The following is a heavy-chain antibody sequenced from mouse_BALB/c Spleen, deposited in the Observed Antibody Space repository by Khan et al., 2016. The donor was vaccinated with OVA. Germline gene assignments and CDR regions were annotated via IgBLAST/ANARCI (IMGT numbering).Heavy chain of an antibody. CDR3: SRTARIKY. D-gene: IGHD1-2*01. CDR2: ISYSGST. CDR1: GYSITSGYG. J-gene: IGHJ2*01. V-gene: IGHV3-2*02. Sequence: VQLKESGPGLVKPSQSLSLTCTVTGYSITSGYGWNWIRQFPGNKLEWMGYISYSGSTNYNPSLKSRISITLDTSKNQSFLQLNYVTTEDTATYYCSRTARIKYWGQGTTLTVSS.